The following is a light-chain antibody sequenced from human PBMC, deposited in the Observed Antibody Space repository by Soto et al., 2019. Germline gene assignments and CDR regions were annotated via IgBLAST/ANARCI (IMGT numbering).Light chain of an antibody. Sequence: IRLTQSTATLSLSPGQRATLSCRASQSVSSYLAWYQQRSGQAPRLLIYDASNRATGIPDRFSGSVSGTDFTLTISGLEPADLGVYYCTQRHNWPITFGQGTSLEIK. J-gene: IGKJ5*01. CDR1: QSVSSY. CDR2: DAS. CDR3: TQRHNWPIT. V-gene: IGKV3-11*01.